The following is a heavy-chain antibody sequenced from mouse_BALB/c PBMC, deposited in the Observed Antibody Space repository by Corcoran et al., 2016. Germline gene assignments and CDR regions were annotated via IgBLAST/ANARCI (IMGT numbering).Heavy chain of an antibody. CDR2: INPYNDGT. D-gene: IGHD2-1*01. V-gene: IGHV1S136*01. J-gene: IGHJ4*01. Sequence: EVQLQQSGPELVKPGASVKMSCKASVYTFTSYVMHWVKQKPGQGLEWIGYINPYNDGTKYNEKFKGKATLTSDKSSSTAYMELSSLTSEDSAVYYCAREGRWGNYDAMDYWGQGTSVTVSS. CDR1: VYTFTSYV. CDR3: AREGRWGNYDAMDY.